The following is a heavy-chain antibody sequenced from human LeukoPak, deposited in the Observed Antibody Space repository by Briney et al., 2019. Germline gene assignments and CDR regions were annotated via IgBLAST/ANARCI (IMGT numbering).Heavy chain of an antibody. CDR1: GFTFSSYA. J-gene: IGHJ4*02. CDR3: AKERGIAVAGTSDY. CDR2: ISGSGGST. V-gene: IGHV3-23*01. D-gene: IGHD6-19*01. Sequence: PGGSLRLSCAASGFTFSSYAMSWVRQAPGKGLEWVSAISGSGGSTYYADSVKGRFTISRDNPKNTLYLQMNSLGAEDTAVYYCAKERGIAVAGTSDYWGQGTLVTVSS.